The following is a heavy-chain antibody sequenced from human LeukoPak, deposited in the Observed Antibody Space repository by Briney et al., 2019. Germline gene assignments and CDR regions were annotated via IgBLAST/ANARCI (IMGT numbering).Heavy chain of an antibody. CDR1: GFTFSSYW. V-gene: IGHV3-7*01. D-gene: IGHD2-2*01. J-gene: IGHJ4*02. CDR2: IKQDGSEK. CDR3: ARALKTCSSTSCYNFDY. Sequence: GSLRLSCAASGFTFSSYWMSWVRQAPGKGLEWVANIKQDGSEKYYVDSVKGRFTISRDNAKNSLYLQMNSLRAEDTAVYYCARALKTCSSTSCYNFDYWGQGTLVTVSS.